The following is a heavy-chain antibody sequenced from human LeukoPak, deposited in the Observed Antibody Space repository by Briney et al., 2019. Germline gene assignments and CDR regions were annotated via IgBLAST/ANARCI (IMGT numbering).Heavy chain of an antibody. CDR2: ISSGSSTI. J-gene: IGHJ4*02. CDR1: DFTFSSYT. D-gene: IGHD2-2*01. Sequence: AGGSLRLSCAASDFTFSSYTMHWVRQAPGKGLEWVSDISSGSSTIDYADSVKGRFTISRDNSKNTLYLQMNSLRAEDTAVYYCAKVSAPGAPADYWGQGTLVTVSS. V-gene: IGHV3-48*01. CDR3: AKVSAPGAPADY.